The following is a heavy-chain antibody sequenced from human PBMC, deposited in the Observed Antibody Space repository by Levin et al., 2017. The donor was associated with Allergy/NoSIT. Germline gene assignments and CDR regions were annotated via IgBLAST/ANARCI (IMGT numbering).Heavy chain of an antibody. D-gene: IGHD5-12*01. Sequence: GGSLRLSYEASGFSFSDSWMSWVRLAPGRGLEWVANINQDGSEKNYVDSVKGRFTISRDNAKSSMYLQMNTLRAEDTGVYYCARDGYGGYFDLWGRGIQVIVSS. V-gene: IGHV3-7*01. CDR3: ARDGYGGYFDL. CDR1: GFSFSDSW. CDR2: INQDGSEK. J-gene: IGHJ2*01.